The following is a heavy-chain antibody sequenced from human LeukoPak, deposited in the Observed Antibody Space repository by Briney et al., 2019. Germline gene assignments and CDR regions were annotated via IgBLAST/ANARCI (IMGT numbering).Heavy chain of an antibody. D-gene: IGHD6-6*01. CDR1: GGSIRRDGNL. CDR3: ARGAEYSSSLTVPLFDY. J-gene: IGHJ4*02. V-gene: IGHV4-39*07. CDR2: ISHGGRT. Sequence: SETLSLTCAVSGGSIRRDGNLWGWIRQPPGKGLEWIGTISHGGRTYYNPSLKSRVTISVDTSKNQFSLKLSSVTAADTAVYYCARGAEYSSSLTVPLFDYWGQGTLVTVSS.